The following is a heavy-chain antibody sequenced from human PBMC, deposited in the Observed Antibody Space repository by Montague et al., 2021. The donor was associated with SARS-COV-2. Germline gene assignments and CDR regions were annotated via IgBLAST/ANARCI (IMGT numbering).Heavy chain of an antibody. CDR3: ARTGDSSGRNAFDY. D-gene: IGHD6-19*01. J-gene: IGHJ4*02. Sequence: SETLSLTCVVSGGSISSIPCWSCVLHPPPERLEWIVEIYHSGGSTYNPSPLSRVIIAVDKSKNQFSLKLCSVTAADTAVYYCARTGDSSGRNAFDYWGQGSLVTVSS. CDR2: IYHSGGS. CDR1: GGSISSIPC. V-gene: IGHV4/OR15-8*01.